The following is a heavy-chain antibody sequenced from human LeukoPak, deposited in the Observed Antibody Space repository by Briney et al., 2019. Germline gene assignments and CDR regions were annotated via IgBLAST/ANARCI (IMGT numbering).Heavy chain of an antibody. CDR3: ASTKYCTNGVCYTSGDFDY. D-gene: IGHD2-8*01. Sequence: SETLSLTCAVYGGSFSGYYWSWIRQPPGKGLEWIGRIYTSGSTNYNPSLKSRVTMSVDTSKNQFSLKLSSVTAADTAVYYCASTKYCTNGVCYTSGDFDYWGQGTLVTVSS. V-gene: IGHV4-59*10. CDR2: IYTSGST. CDR1: GGSFSGYY. J-gene: IGHJ4*02.